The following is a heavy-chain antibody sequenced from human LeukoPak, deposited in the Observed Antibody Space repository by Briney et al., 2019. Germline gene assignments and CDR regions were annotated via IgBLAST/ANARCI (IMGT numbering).Heavy chain of an antibody. V-gene: IGHV3-23*01. CDR2: ISGSGGST. Sequence: GGSLRLSCAASGFTFSSYAMSWVRQAPGKGLEWVSAISGSGGSTYYADSVKGRFTISRDNSKNTLYLQMNSLRAEDTAVYHCAKRQGIAAAGTGKYFDHWGQGTLVTVSS. D-gene: IGHD6-13*01. CDR1: GFTFSSYA. CDR3: AKRQGIAAAGTGKYFDH. J-gene: IGHJ4*02.